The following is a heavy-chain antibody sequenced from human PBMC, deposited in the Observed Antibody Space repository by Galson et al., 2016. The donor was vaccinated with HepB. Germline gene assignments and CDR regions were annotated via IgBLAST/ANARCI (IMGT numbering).Heavy chain of an antibody. D-gene: IGHD6-13*01. J-gene: IGHJ6*02. CDR3: AAERSSSWYEYYYYGMDV. CDR1: GFTFTSSA. CDR2: VVVGSGNI. V-gene: IGHV1-58*01. Sequence: SVKVSCKASGFTFTSSAVQWVRQARGQRLEWIGWVVVGSGNINYAQKFQERVTITRDMSTSTAYMELSSLRSEDTAVYYCAAERSSSWYEYYYYGMDVWGQGTTVTVSS.